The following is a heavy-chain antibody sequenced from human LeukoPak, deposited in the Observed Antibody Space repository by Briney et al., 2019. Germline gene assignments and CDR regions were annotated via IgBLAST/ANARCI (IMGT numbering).Heavy chain of an antibody. CDR3: AKFGVGATYFDY. Sequence: GGSLRLSCAASGFTFSSYAMSWVRQAPGKGLEWVSTISGSGGSTYYADSVKGRFTISRDNSKNTLYLQMNSLRAEDTAVYYCAKFGVGATYFDYWGQGTLVTVSS. D-gene: IGHD1-26*01. CDR1: GFTFSSYA. J-gene: IGHJ4*02. V-gene: IGHV3-23*01. CDR2: ISGSGGST.